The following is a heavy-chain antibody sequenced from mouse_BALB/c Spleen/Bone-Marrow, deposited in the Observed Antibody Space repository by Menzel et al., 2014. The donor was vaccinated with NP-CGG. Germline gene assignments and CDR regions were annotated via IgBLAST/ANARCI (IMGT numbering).Heavy chain of an antibody. CDR2: INPSNGGT. Sequence: VQLVESGAELVKPGASVKLSSKAFGNSFTRYYMSWVKQRPGQGLERIGEINPSNGGTNFNEKFKSKATETVDKSSSTAYMQFNSLTSEDSAVYYCTRSSYGYWYFDVWGAGTTVTVSS. CDR1: GNSFTRYY. V-gene: IGHV1S81*02. CDR3: TRSSYGYWYFDV. D-gene: IGHD6-1*01. J-gene: IGHJ1*01.